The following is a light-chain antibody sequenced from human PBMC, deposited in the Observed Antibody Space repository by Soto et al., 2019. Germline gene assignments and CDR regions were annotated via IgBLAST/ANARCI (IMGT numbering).Light chain of an antibody. Sequence: DIQMTQSPSSLSASVGDRVTITCRANQSISSYLNWYQQKPGKAPKPLIYAASSLQSGVPSRFSGSGSGTDFTLTISSLQPEDFATYYCQQSYSTPRTFGQGTKVEIK. CDR3: QQSYSTPRT. V-gene: IGKV1-39*01. J-gene: IGKJ1*01. CDR1: QSISSY. CDR2: AAS.